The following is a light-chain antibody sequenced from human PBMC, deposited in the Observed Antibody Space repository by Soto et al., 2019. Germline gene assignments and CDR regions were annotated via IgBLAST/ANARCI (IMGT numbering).Light chain of an antibody. CDR1: QSISSW. CDR3: QQYNSYHT. V-gene: IGKV1-5*01. J-gene: IGKJ2*01. Sequence: DIQMTQSPSTLSASVGDRVTITCRASQSISSWLAWYQQKPGKAPKLLIYDASSLESGVPSWFSGSGSGTEFTLTISSLQPDDFATYYCQQYNSYHTFGQGTKLEIK. CDR2: DAS.